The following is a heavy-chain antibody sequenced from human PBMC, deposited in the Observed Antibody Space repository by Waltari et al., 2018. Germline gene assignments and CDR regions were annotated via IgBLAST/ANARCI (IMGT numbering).Heavy chain of an antibody. Sequence: QVQLQESGPGLVKPSETLSLTCAVPGYSISSGSYWAWVRQPPGKGLEWVGSIFHSGSTYYNPSLKSRVTISVDTSRNQFSLKVTSVTAADTAVYYCVRWGDSWGQGTLVTVSS. J-gene: IGHJ4*02. V-gene: IGHV4-38-2*01. CDR2: IFHSGST. CDR3: VRWGDS. D-gene: IGHD3-16*01. CDR1: GYSISSGSY.